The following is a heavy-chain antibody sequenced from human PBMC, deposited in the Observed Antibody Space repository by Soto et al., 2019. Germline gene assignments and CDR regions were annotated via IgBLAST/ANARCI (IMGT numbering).Heavy chain of an antibody. CDR2: ISAYNGNT. CDR3: AREGTYYYILTGPGDLDY. Sequence: QVQLVQSGAEVKKPGASVKVSCKASGYNFTSYGISWVRQAPGQGLEWMGWISAYNGNTNYAQKLQGRDTMTTDTSTSTAYMELRSLRSEDTAVYYCAREGTYYYILTGPGDLDYWGQGTPVTVSS. D-gene: IGHD3-9*01. CDR1: GYNFTSYG. J-gene: IGHJ4*02. V-gene: IGHV1-18*01.